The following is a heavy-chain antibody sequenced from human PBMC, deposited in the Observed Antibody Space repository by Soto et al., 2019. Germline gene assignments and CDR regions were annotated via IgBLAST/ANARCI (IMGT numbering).Heavy chain of an antibody. CDR1: GGSISNYY. Sequence: QVQLQQWGAGLLKPSETLSLTCGVYGGSISNYYWIWIRHPPGQGLEWIGEINHSGSTNYKPSLKSRVTISVDTSKNQFSLKLSSVTAADTAVYYCARGAWIKMVRGVINIVHTWFDPWGQGTLVTVSS. V-gene: IGHV4-34*01. CDR2: INHSGST. J-gene: IGHJ5*02. CDR3: ARGAWIKMVRGVINIVHTWFDP. D-gene: IGHD3-10*01.